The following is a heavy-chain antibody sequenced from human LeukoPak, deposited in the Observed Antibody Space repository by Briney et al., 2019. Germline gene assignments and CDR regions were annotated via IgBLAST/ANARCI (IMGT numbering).Heavy chain of an antibody. CDR3: ARQVGAAFDY. CDR1: GGSISSYY. Sequence: SETLSLTCTVSGGSISSYYWSWIRQPPGKGLEWIGYIYYSGTTNYNPSLRSRVTISVDTSKNQFSLKLSSVTAADTAVYFCARQVGAAFDYWGQGALVTVSS. V-gene: IGHV4-59*08. D-gene: IGHD2-15*01. CDR2: IYYSGTT. J-gene: IGHJ4*02.